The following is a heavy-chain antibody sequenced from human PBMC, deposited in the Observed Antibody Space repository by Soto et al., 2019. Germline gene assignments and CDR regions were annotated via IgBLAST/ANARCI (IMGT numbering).Heavy chain of an antibody. Sequence: SETLSLTCTVSGGSISSGGYYWSWIRQHPGKGLEWIGYIYYSGSTYYNPSLKSRVTISVDTSKNQFSLKLSSVTAADTAVYYCARVPGYCSGGSCYSDYYYGMDVWGQGTTVTVSS. CDR3: ARVPGYCSGGSCYSDYYYGMDV. D-gene: IGHD2-15*01. V-gene: IGHV4-31*03. J-gene: IGHJ6*02. CDR1: GGSISSGGYY. CDR2: IYYSGST.